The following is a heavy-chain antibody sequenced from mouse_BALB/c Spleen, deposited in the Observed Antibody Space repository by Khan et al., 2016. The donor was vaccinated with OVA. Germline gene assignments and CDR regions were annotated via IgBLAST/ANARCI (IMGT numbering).Heavy chain of an antibody. Sequence: EVQLVESGPGLVKPSQSLSLTCTVTGYSITSDYAWNWIRQFPGNKMECMGYISYSGSTNYNPALKSRISITRDTAKNQFFLQLNSVTTEDTATYYWARYGSRYNYAMDYWGQGTSVTVSS. D-gene: IGHD2-2*01. CDR1: GYSITSDYA. J-gene: IGHJ4*01. CDR2: ISYSGST. CDR3: ARYGSRYNYAMDY. V-gene: IGHV3-2*02.